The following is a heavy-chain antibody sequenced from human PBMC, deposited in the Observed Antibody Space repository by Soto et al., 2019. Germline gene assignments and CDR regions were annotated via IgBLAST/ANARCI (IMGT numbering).Heavy chain of an antibody. CDR3: AREEGRFMVRGNYYGMDV. J-gene: IGHJ6*02. D-gene: IGHD3-10*01. CDR2: INPNSGGT. CDR1: GYTFTGYY. V-gene: IGHV1-2*04. Sequence: ASVKVSCKASGYTFTGYYMHWVRQAPGQGLEWMGWINPNSGGTNYAQKFQGWVTMTRDTSISTAYMELSRLRSDDTAVYYCAREEGRFMVRGNYYGMDVWGQGTTVTVAS.